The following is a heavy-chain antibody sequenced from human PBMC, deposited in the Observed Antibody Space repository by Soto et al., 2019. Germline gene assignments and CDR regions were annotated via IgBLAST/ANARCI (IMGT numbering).Heavy chain of an antibody. D-gene: IGHD3-3*01. J-gene: IGHJ6*02. V-gene: IGHV1-2*02. CDR3: ARGYDFWSGYYNYYYYGMDV. CDR2: INPNSGGT. Sequence: QVPLVQSGAEVKKPGASVKVSCKASGYTFTGYYMHWVRQAPGQGLEWMGWINPNSGGTNYAQKFQGRVTMTRDTSISTAYMELSRLRSDDTAVYYCARGYDFWSGYYNYYYYGMDVWGQGTTVTVSS. CDR1: GYTFTGYY.